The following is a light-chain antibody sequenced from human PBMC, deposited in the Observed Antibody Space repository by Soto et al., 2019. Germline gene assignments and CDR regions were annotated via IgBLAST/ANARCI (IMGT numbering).Light chain of an antibody. J-gene: IGKJ1*01. V-gene: IGKV3-15*01. Sequence: EIVLTQSPATLSVSPGERATLSCRTSQSVGSNLAWYQQKPGQAPRLLIYGAFIRAPGFPVRFRGTGSGSEFTLTISSLQSEDFAVYYCQQYNNWPPKTFGQGTKVDIK. CDR3: QQYNNWPPKT. CDR1: QSVGSN. CDR2: GAF.